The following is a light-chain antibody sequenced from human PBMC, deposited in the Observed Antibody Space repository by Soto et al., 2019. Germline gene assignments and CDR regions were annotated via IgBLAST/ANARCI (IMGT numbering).Light chain of an antibody. CDR3: QRSDSTPLT. Sequence: DIQLTQSPSSLSASVGDRVTITCRASQSISRYLNWYQQEPGKAPKLLIYAASSLQSGVPSRFSGSGSGTDFTHTISSLQPEDFATYYCQRSDSTPLTFGGGTKVDIK. CDR1: QSISRY. J-gene: IGKJ4*01. V-gene: IGKV1-39*01. CDR2: AAS.